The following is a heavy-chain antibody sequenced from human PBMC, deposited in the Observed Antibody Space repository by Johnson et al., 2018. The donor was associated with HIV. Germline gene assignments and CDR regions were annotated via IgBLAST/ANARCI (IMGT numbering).Heavy chain of an antibody. V-gene: IGHV3-48*01. Sequence: VQLVESGGGLVQPGRSLRLSCAASGFTFSNAWMNWVRQAPGRGLEWVSYISSSGSTIYYAASVKGRFTISRDTSKNTMYLQMTSLRAEDTAVYYCARAAADRSTGHDAFDIWGQGTMVTVSP. CDR2: ISSSGSTI. CDR1: GFTFSNAW. CDR3: ARAAADRSTGHDAFDI. J-gene: IGHJ3*02. D-gene: IGHD1-1*01.